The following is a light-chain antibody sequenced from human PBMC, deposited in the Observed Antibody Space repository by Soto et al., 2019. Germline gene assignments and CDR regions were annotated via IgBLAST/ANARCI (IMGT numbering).Light chain of an antibody. J-gene: IGLJ1*01. Sequence: QSVLTQPPSVSGAPGQRVTISCTGSSSSIGAGYDVHWYQQLPGAAPKLLVSGNNNRPSGVPDRFSASKSGTSASLAITGLQTEDEAQYYCQSYESRLTAYVFGTGTKLTVL. CDR3: QSYESRLTAYV. CDR1: SSSIGAGYD. CDR2: GNN. V-gene: IGLV1-40*01.